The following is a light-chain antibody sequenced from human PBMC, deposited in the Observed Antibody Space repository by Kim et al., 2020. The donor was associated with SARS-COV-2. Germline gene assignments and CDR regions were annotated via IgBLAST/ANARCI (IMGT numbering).Light chain of an antibody. J-gene: IGKJ4*01. CDR1: QSVSSY. CDR2: DAS. V-gene: IGKV3-11*01. Sequence: LSPGERATLACRASQSVSSYLAGYQQKSGQAPRLLIYDASNRATGIPARFSGSGSGTDFTLTISSLEPEDFAVYYCQQRSDWPPTFGGGTKVDIK. CDR3: QQRSDWPPT.